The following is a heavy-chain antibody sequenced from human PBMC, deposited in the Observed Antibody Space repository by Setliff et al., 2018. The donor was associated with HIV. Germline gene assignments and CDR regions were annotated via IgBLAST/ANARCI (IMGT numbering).Heavy chain of an antibody. CDR1: GGSISSNNYF. V-gene: IGHV4-39*07. J-gene: IGHJ3*02. Sequence: SETLSLTCTVSGGSISSNNYFWGWIRQPPEKGLEWIGSIYYSGSTYYNPSLKSRVTISVDTSKNQFSLKLSSVTAADTAVYHCARADNYYYDSGAFKSGLDAFDIWGQGTMVTVSS. CDR2: IYYSGST. D-gene: IGHD3-22*01. CDR3: ARADNYYYDSGAFKSGLDAFDI.